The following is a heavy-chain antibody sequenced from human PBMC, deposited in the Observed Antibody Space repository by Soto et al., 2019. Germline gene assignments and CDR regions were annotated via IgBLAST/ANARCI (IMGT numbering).Heavy chain of an antibody. Sequence: SVKVSCKASGGTFSSYAISWVRQAPGQGLEWMGGIIPIFGTANYAQKFQGRVTITADESTSTAYMELSSLRSEDTAVYYCARARRQQLVGGNWFDPWGQGTLVTSPQ. J-gene: IGHJ5*02. CDR3: ARARRQQLVGGNWFDP. CDR1: GGTFSSYA. D-gene: IGHD6-13*01. CDR2: IIPIFGTA. V-gene: IGHV1-69*13.